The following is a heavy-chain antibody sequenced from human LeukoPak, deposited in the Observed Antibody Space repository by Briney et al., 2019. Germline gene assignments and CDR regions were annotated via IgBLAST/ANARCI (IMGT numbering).Heavy chain of an antibody. Sequence: ASVKVSCKASGYTFTSYYMHWVRQAPGQGLEWMGIINPSGGSTSYAQKFQGRVTMTGDTSASTVYMELSSLRSEDTAVYYCATPNSSGWLTFDYWGQGTLVTVSS. V-gene: IGHV1-46*01. CDR2: INPSGGST. CDR3: ATPNSSGWLTFDY. J-gene: IGHJ4*02. D-gene: IGHD6-19*01. CDR1: GYTFTSYY.